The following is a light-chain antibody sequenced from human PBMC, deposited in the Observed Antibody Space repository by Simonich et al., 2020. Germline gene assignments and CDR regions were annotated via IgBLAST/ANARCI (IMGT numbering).Light chain of an antibody. CDR2: DVS. Sequence: QSALTQPRSVSGSPGQSVTISCTGTSSDVGGYNYVSWYQQHPGKAPKLMIYDVSKRPSEVPDRFSVSKSGNTASLTISGLQAEDEADYYCSSYTSSSTVVFGGGTKLTVL. J-gene: IGLJ2*01. V-gene: IGLV2-11*01. CDR3: SSYTSSSTVV. CDR1: SSDVGGYNY.